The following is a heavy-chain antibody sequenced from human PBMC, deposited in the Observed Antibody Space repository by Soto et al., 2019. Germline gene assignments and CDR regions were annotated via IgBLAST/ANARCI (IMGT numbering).Heavy chain of an antibody. Sequence: QVQLVQSGAEVKKPGSSVKVSCKASGGTFSSYAISWVRQAPGQGLEWMGGIIPIFGTANYAQKFQGRVTITADESTSTAYMELSSLRAEDTAVYYCARVPPTVPYYYYYGMDVWGQGTTVTVSS. CDR2: IIPIFGTA. J-gene: IGHJ6*02. CDR3: ARVPPTVPYYYYYGMDV. CDR1: GGTFSSYA. V-gene: IGHV1-69*12. D-gene: IGHD4-4*01.